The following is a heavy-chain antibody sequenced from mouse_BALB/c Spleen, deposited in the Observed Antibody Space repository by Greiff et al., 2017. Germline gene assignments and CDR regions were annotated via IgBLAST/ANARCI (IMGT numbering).Heavy chain of an antibody. J-gene: IGHJ2*01. CDR1: GYTFTDYA. CDR3: ARGVSSMVEFDY. CDR2: ISTYYGDA. V-gene: IGHV1S137*01. D-gene: IGHD2-10*02. Sequence: VQLQESGAELVRPGVSVKISCKGSGYTFTDYAMHWVKQSHAKSLEWIGVISTYYGDASYNQKFKGKATMTVDKSSSTAYMELARLTSEDSAIYYCARGVSSMVEFDYWGQGTTLTVSS.